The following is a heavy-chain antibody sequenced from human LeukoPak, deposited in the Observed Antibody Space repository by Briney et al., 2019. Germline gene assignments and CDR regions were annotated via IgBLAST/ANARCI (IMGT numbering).Heavy chain of an antibody. CDR3: ARDLGDDILTGWNYYGMDV. Sequence: ASVKVSCKASGYTFTSYGISWVRQAPGQGLEWMGWISAYNGNTNHAQKLQGRVTMTTDTSTSTAYMELRSLRSDDTAVYYCARDLGDDILTGWNYYGMDVWGQGTTVTVSS. CDR1: GYTFTSYG. V-gene: IGHV1-18*01. D-gene: IGHD3-9*01. CDR2: ISAYNGNT. J-gene: IGHJ6*02.